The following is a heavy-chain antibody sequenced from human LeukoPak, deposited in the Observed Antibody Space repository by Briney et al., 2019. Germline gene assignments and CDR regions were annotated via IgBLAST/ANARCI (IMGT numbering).Heavy chain of an antibody. V-gene: IGHV3-7*01. CDR3: ARRGRYCSGDTCFNSLYFFDY. CDR1: GFTFSNYW. J-gene: IGHJ4*02. CDR2: IKQDKSEK. Sequence: GGSLRLSCAASGFTFSNYWMTWVRQAPGKGLEWVANIKQDKSEKYYVDSVRGRFTISRDNARKLLFLEMNSLRAEDTAVYYCARRGRYCSGDTCFNSLYFFDYWGQGTLVTVSS. D-gene: IGHD2-15*01.